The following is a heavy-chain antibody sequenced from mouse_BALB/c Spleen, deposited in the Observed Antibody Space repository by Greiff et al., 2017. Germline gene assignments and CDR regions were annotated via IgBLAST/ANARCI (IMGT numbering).Heavy chain of an antibody. J-gene: IGHJ3*01. D-gene: IGHD2-14*01. CDR2: ISYSGST. Sequence: EVQLQQSGPGLVKPSQSLSLTCTVTGYSITSDYAWNWIRQFPGNKLEWMGYISYSGSTSYNPSLKSRISITRDTSKNQFFLQLNSVTTEDTATYYCARGAGYDEGAWFAYWGQGTLVTVSA. CDR3: ARGAGYDEGAWFAY. CDR1: GYSITSDYA. V-gene: IGHV3-2*02.